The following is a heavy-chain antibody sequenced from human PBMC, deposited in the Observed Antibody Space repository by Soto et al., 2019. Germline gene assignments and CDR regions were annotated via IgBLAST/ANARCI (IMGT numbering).Heavy chain of an antibody. CDR2: INHSGGT. D-gene: IGHD2-15*01. CDR1: GGSFSGHY. Sequence: SETLSLTCAVYGGSFSGHYWSWIRQPPGKGLEWIGEINHSGGTSYNPSLKSRVTISVDTSKMQVSLKLSSVTAADTAVYFCARGTPSPLIVRSSRGPWFDPWGQGTLVTVSS. J-gene: IGHJ5*02. CDR3: ARGTPSPLIVRSSRGPWFDP. V-gene: IGHV4-34*01.